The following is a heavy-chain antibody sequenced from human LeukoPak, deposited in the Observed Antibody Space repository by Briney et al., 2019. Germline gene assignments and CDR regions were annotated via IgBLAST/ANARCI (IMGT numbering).Heavy chain of an antibody. CDR1: GFTFSYYS. CDR3: ARGGESSGYYYADY. V-gene: IGHV3-48*01. Sequence: PGGSLRLSCAASGFTFSYYSMNWVRQAPGQGLEWVSYFSTRSSTISYADSVKGRFAISRDNAKNTVYLQMNSLRAEDTSVYFCARGGESSGYYYADYWGQGTLVTVSS. CDR2: FSTRSSTI. D-gene: IGHD3-22*01. J-gene: IGHJ4*02.